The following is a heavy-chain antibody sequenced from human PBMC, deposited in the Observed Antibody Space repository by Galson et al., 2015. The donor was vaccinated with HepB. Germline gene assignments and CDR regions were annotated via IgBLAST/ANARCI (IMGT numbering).Heavy chain of an antibody. CDR3: ARLATGDDFWSGYHTTHAFDI. Sequence: SLRLSCAASGFTFSSYAMHWVRQAPGKGLEWVAVISYDGSNKYYADSVKGRFTISRDNSKNTLYLQMNSLRAEDTAVYYCARLATGDDFWSGYHTTHAFDIWGQGTMVTVSS. V-gene: IGHV3-30-3*01. CDR2: ISYDGSNK. CDR1: GFTFSSYA. D-gene: IGHD3-3*01. J-gene: IGHJ3*02.